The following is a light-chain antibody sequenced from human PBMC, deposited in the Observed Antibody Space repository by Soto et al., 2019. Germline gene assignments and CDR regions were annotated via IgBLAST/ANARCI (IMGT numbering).Light chain of an antibody. V-gene: IGLV1-47*02. CDR2: YNN. CDR1: DSNIGSNS. CDR3: AAWDASLSACV. Sequence: QSALTQPPSASGTAGQVVTISCSGGDSNIGSNSVYWYQHLPRMAPKLLIYYNNQRPSGVPDRFSRSRSGTSASLAIVGLRSEDEAVYYCAAWDASLSACVFGNGTKVTVL. J-gene: IGLJ1*01.